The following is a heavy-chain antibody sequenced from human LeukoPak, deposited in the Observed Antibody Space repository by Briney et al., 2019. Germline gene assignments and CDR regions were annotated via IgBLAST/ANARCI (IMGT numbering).Heavy chain of an antibody. CDR1: GFTFSSYG. D-gene: IGHD1-1*01. V-gene: IGHV3-30*02. Sequence: PGGSLRLSCAASGFTFSSYGMHWVRQAPGKGLEWVAFIRYDGSNKYYADSVKGRFTISRDNSRNTLYLQMNSLRAEDTAVYYCAKDQSFRTTGTTAGAFDIWGQGTMVTVSS. J-gene: IGHJ3*02. CDR3: AKDQSFRTTGTTAGAFDI. CDR2: IRYDGSNK.